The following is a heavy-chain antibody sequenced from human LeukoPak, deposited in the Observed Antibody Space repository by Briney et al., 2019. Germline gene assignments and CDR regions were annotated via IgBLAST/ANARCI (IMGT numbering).Heavy chain of an antibody. CDR1: GGSISSGSYY. Sequence: PSQTLSLTCTVSGGSISSGSYYWNWIRQPAGKGLEWIGRIYSNGSTNYNPSLKSRVTISADTSKNQFSLRLRFVTAADTAVYYCARGRHYDSSGYRYWGQGTLVTVSS. D-gene: IGHD3-22*01. CDR2: IYSNGST. CDR3: ARGRHYDSSGYRY. J-gene: IGHJ4*02. V-gene: IGHV4-61*02.